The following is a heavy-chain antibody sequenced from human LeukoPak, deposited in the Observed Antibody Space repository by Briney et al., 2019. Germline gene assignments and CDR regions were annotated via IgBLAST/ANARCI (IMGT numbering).Heavy chain of an antibody. J-gene: IGHJ4*02. CDR1: GGSFSGYY. Sequence: PSETLSLTCAVYGGSFSGYYLSWIRQPPGKGLEGIGEINHSVSTNYSPSVKIRVTISVDPSKNQFSLTLSSVTAADPAVYSCARGSYTSTYSFDSWGQGTLVTVSS. CDR3: ARGSYTSTYSFDS. D-gene: IGHD6-13*01. CDR2: INHSVST. V-gene: IGHV4-34*01.